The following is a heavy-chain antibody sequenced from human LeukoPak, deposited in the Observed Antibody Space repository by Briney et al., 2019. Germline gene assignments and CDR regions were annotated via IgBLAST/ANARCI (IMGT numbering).Heavy chain of an antibody. V-gene: IGHV3-11*04. CDR1: GFTFSDYY. D-gene: IGHD5-18*01. CDR3: ARARGYSYGYADY. J-gene: IGHJ4*02. Sequence: GGLRLSCAASGFTFSDYYMSWIRQAPGKGLEWVSYISSSGSTIYYADSVKGRSTISRDNAKNSLYLQMNSLRAEDTAVYYCARARGYSYGYADYWGQGALVTVSS. CDR2: ISSSGSTI.